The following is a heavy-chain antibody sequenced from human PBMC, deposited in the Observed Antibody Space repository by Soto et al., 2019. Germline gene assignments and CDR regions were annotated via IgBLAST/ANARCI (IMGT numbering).Heavy chain of an antibody. V-gene: IGHV1-2*04. CDR1: GYTFTGDY. Sequence: APVKVSCKASGYTFTGDYVDWVRQAPGQGLEWMGWINPNSGGTNYAQKFQGWVTMTRDTSSSTAYMELSRLRSDDTAVYYCAGGYCSGGSCYNTDYWGQGTLVTVSS. CDR2: INPNSGGT. D-gene: IGHD2-15*01. J-gene: IGHJ4*02. CDR3: AGGYCSGGSCYNTDY.